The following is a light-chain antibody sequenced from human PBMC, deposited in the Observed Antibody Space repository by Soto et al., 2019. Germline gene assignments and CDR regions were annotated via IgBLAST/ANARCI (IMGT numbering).Light chain of an antibody. Sequence: EIVLTQSPGTLSLSPGERATLSCRASQIVSSSYLAWYQQKPVQAPRLLIYGASSRATGIPDRFSGSGSGTDFTLTISRLEPEDFAVYYCQQYGDSPTWTFGQGTKVDIK. CDR1: QIVSSSY. CDR3: QQYGDSPTWT. CDR2: GAS. J-gene: IGKJ1*01. V-gene: IGKV3-20*01.